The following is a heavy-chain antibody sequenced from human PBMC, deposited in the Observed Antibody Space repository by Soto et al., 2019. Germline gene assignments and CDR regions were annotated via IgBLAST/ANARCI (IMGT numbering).Heavy chain of an antibody. V-gene: IGHV3-73*01. CDR1: GFTFSGSA. D-gene: IGHD6-6*01. CDR2: IRSKANSYAT. Sequence: PGGSLRLAXAASGFTFSGSAMHWVRQASGKGLEWVGRIRSKANSYATAYAASVKGRFTISRDDSKNTAYLQMNSLKTEDTAVYYCTRQGAIAARPPGFDYWGQGTLVTSPQ. J-gene: IGHJ4*02. CDR3: TRQGAIAARPPGFDY.